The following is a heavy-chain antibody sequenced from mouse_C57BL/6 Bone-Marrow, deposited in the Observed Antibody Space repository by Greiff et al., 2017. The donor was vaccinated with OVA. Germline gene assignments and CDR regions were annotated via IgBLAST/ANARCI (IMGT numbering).Heavy chain of an antibody. V-gene: IGHV2-9-1*01. D-gene: IGHD2-4*01. CDR3: ARNSGDYDYGYWYFDV. J-gene: IGHJ1*03. Sequence: VQVVESGPGLVAPSQSLSITCTVSGFSLTSYAISWVRQPPGKGLEWLGVIWTGGGTNYNSALKSRLSISKDNSKSQVFLKMNSLQTDDTARYYCARNSGDYDYGYWYFDVWGTGTTVTVSS. CDR1: GFSLTSYA. CDR2: IWTGGGT.